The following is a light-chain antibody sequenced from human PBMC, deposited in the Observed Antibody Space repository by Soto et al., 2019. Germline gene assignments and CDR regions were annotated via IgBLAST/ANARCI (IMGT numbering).Light chain of an antibody. CDR2: GAS. CDR1: QSVGSN. Sequence: EIVMTQSPATLSVSPGERATLSCMASQSVGSNLAWYQQKPGQTPRLLIYGASSRATGVPARFSGSGSGTEFTLTIGSLRSEDSAVYYCQQYDNWPPWTFGQGTKVDIK. J-gene: IGKJ1*01. CDR3: QQYDNWPPWT. V-gene: IGKV3-15*01.